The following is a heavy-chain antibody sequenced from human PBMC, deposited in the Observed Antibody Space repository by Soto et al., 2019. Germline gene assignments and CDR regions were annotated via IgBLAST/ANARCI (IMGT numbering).Heavy chain of an antibody. CDR2: IIPIFGTS. J-gene: IGHJ4*01. D-gene: IGHD6-13*01. CDR1: GGTFSSYA. V-gene: IGHV1-69*13. CDR3: AARSGIAAAGLAGN. Sequence: SVKVSCKASGGTFSSYAISWVRQAPGQGLEWMGGIIPIFGTSNYAQKFQGRVTITADESTSTAYMELSSLRSEDTAVYYCAARSGIAAAGLAGNWGKGNMVTVSS.